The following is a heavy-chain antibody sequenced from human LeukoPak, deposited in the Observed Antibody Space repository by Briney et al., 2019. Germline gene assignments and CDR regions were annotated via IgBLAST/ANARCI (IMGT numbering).Heavy chain of an antibody. CDR3: ARGDYASGSYYNENYFDY. CDR1: GGTFNSYS. J-gene: IGHJ4*02. D-gene: IGHD3-10*01. V-gene: IGHV1-69*01. Sequence: ASVKVSCKASGGTFNSYSITWVRQAPGQGLEWVGGIIPIFGTANYAQKFQGRVTITADESTSTAYMEVSSLRSEDTAVYYCARGDYASGSYYNENYFDYWGQGTLVTVSS. CDR2: IIPIFGTA.